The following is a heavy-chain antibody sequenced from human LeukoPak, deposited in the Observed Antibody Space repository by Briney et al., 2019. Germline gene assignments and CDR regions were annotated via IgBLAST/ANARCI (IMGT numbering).Heavy chain of an antibody. CDR3: ARNPGYDKSTPYYYYMDV. CDR2: IYYSGST. J-gene: IGHJ6*03. D-gene: IGHD6-13*01. CDR1: GGSISSSSYY. Sequence: SETLSLTCTVSGGSISSSSYYWGWIRQPPGKGLEWIGSIYYSGSTYYNPSLKSRVTMSVDTSKNQFSLKLSSVTAADTAVYYCARNPGYDKSTPYYYYMDVWGKGTTVTVSS. V-gene: IGHV4-39*07.